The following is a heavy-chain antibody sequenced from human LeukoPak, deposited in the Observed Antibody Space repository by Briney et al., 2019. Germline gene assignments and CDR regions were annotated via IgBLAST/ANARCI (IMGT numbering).Heavy chain of an antibody. D-gene: IGHD6-19*01. J-gene: IGHJ3*02. CDR1: GFSLSTSGVG. CDR2: IYWNDDK. Sequence: KVSGPTLVKPTQTLTLTCTFSGFSLSTSGVGVGWIRQPPGKALEWLALIYWNDDKRYSPSLKSRLTITKDTSKNQVVLTMTNMDPVDTATYYCVRTHSSGWYYAFDIWGQGTMVTVSS. CDR3: VRTHSSGWYYAFDI. V-gene: IGHV2-5*01.